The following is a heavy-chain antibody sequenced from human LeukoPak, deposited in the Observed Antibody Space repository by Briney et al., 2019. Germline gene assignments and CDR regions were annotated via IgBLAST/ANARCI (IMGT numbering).Heavy chain of an antibody. J-gene: IGHJ4*02. Sequence: GGSLRLSCAASGFTFSSYRMSWGRQAPGKGVGWGANIKQDGSEKCYVHSVRGRFTISRDNAKNSLYLQMNSLRAEDTAVYYCASHVLRDHGDYVNPGSFDYWGQGTLVTVSS. CDR1: GFTFSSYR. CDR3: ASHVLRDHGDYVNPGSFDY. V-gene: IGHV3-7*01. CDR2: IKQDGSEK. D-gene: IGHD4-17*01.